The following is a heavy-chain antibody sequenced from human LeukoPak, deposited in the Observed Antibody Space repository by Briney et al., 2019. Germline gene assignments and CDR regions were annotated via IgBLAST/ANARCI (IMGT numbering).Heavy chain of an antibody. Sequence: ASVKVSCKASGYTFTSYAMNWVRQAPGQGLEWMGWINTNTGNPTYAQGFTGRFVFSLDTSVSTAYPQISSLKAEDTAVYYCARERFSVTTRYYYYMDVWGKGTTVTVSS. CDR3: ARERFSVTTRYYYYMDV. J-gene: IGHJ6*03. CDR1: GYTFTSYA. V-gene: IGHV7-4-1*02. D-gene: IGHD4-17*01. CDR2: INTNTGNP.